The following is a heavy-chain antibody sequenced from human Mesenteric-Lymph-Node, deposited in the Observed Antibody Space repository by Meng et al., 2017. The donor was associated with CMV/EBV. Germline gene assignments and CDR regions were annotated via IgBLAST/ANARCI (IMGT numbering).Heavy chain of an antibody. Sequence: GGSLRLSCEASRLTFSNYYMSWIRQAPGKGLEWVSYISSSGSTIYYADSVKGRFTISRDNAKNSLYLQINSLRADDTAVYYCARVTGSTGGFDYWGQGTLVTVSS. CDR3: ARVTGSTGGFDY. CDR2: ISSSGSTI. CDR1: RLTFSNYY. V-gene: IGHV3-11*01. D-gene: IGHD1-7*01. J-gene: IGHJ4*02.